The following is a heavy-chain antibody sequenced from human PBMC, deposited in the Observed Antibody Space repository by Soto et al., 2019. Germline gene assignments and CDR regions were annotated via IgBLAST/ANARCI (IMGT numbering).Heavy chain of an antibody. J-gene: IGHJ4*02. Sequence: EVQLVESGGGLVQPGGSLRLSCAVSGFTFSASWMTWVRQAPGKGLEWLASIKQDGSVTYYVDSVKGRFTISRDNAKNSLYLQLNSLRAEDSATYYCARDRGPNTLDYWGQGTLVTVSS. CDR1: GFTFSASW. D-gene: IGHD7-27*01. V-gene: IGHV3-7*03. CDR3: ARDRGPNTLDY. CDR2: IKQDGSVT.